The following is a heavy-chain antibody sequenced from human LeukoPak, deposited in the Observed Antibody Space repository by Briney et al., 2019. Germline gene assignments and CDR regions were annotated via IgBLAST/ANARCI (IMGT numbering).Heavy chain of an antibody. CDR3: ARGLGEQLGAFDY. J-gene: IGHJ4*02. D-gene: IGHD6-6*01. V-gene: IGHV4-34*01. CDR1: GFTFSSYA. CDR2: INHSGST. Sequence: PGGSLRLSCAASGFTFSSYAMSWVRQAPGKGLEWIGEINHSGSTNYNPSLKSRVTISVDTSKNQFSLKLSSVTAADTAVYYCARGLGEQLGAFDYWGQGTLVTVSS.